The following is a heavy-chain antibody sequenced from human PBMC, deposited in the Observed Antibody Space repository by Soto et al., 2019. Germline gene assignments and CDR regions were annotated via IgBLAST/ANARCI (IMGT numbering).Heavy chain of an antibody. V-gene: IGHV1-8*01. D-gene: IGHD2-15*01. CDR2: MNPNSGNT. CDR3: ARGYCSGGSCGN. Sequence: QVQLVQSGAEVKKPGASVKVSCKASGYTFTSYDINWVRQATGQGLEWMGWMNPNSGNTGYAQKFQGRVTMTRNTTICTAYRELSSVRSEDTAGYYCARGYCSGGSCGNWGQGTLVTVSS. CDR1: GYTFTSYD. J-gene: IGHJ4*02.